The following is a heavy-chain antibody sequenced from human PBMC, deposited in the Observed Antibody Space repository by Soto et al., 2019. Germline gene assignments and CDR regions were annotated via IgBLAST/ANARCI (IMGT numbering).Heavy chain of an antibody. CDR1: GGSISSSNW. CDR2: IYHSGST. J-gene: IGHJ5*02. D-gene: IGHD3-22*01. V-gene: IGHV4-4*02. Sequence: QVQLQESGPGLVKPSGTLSLTCAVSGGSISSSNWWSWVRQPPGKGLEWIGEIYHSGSTNYNPSLKSRVTISVDKSKNQFSLKLSSVTAADTAVYYCARDGTGLYYYDSSGYYGNWFDPWGQGTLVTVSS. CDR3: ARDGTGLYYYDSSGYYGNWFDP.